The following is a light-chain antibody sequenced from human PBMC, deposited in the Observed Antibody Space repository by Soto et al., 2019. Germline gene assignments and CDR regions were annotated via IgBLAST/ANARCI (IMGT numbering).Light chain of an antibody. CDR2: EVS. J-gene: IGLJ3*02. CDR1: SSDIGGYNY. V-gene: IGLV2-14*01. CDR3: SSYTSSSTWV. Sequence: QSALTQPASVSGSPGQSITMSCTGTSSDIGGYNYVSWYQQHPGKAPKLMIYEVSNRPSGVSNRFSGSKSGNTASLTISGLRAEDEADYYCSSYTSSSTWVFGGGTKLTVL.